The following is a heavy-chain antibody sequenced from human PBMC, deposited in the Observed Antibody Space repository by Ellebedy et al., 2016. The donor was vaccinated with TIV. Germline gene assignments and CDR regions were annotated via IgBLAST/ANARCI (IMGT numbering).Heavy chain of an antibody. D-gene: IGHD1-26*01. J-gene: IGHJ5*02. Sequence: GGSLRLXXAASGFDFFNSWMSWVRQVPGKGLEWVGHIKSMTDGGSTDFAASVKGRFLISRDDSRNMLFLQMNSLKSEDTGVYYCSTDTWEKPSWGQGALVTVSS. CDR2: IKSMTDGGST. V-gene: IGHV3-15*01. CDR1: GFDFFNSW. CDR3: STDTWEKPS.